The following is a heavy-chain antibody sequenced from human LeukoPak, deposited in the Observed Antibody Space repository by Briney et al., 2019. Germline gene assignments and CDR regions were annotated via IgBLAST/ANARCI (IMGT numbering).Heavy chain of an antibody. Sequence: GGSLRLSCAASGFTFSSYAMSWVRQAPGKGLEWVSAISGSGGSTYDADSVKGRFTISRDNSKNTLYLQMNSLRAEDTAVYYCAKLVWSQYYYYYGMDVWGQGTTDTVSS. D-gene: IGHD3-3*01. CDR1: GFTFSSYA. CDR2: ISGSGGST. CDR3: AKLVWSQYYYYYGMDV. J-gene: IGHJ6*02. V-gene: IGHV3-23*01.